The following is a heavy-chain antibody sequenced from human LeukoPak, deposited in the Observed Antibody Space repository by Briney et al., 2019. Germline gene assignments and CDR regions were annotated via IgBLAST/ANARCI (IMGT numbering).Heavy chain of an antibody. CDR3: ARHRGYYYYYDMDV. V-gene: IGHV3-53*01. J-gene: IGHJ6*02. D-gene: IGHD6-13*01. CDR1: GFTVSSNY. Sequence: GGSLRLSCAASGFTVSSNYMSWVRQAPGKGLEWVSVIYSGGSTYYADSVKGRFTISRDNSKNTLYLQMNSLRAEDTAAYYCARHRGYYYYYDMDVWGQGTTVTVSS. CDR2: IYSGGST.